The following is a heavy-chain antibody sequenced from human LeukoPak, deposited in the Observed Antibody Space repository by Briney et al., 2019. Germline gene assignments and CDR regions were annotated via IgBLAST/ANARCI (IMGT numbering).Heavy chain of an antibody. Sequence: GGSLRLSCTASGFTFGDYAMSWFRQAPGKGLEWVGFIRSKAYGGTTEYAASVKGRFTISRDDSKSIAYLQMNSLKTEDTAVYYCTSQSVSRASLGAFDIWGQGTMVTVSS. J-gene: IGHJ3*02. CDR3: TSQSVSRASLGAFDI. CDR2: IRSKAYGGTT. D-gene: IGHD2-2*01. CDR1: GFTFGDYA. V-gene: IGHV3-49*03.